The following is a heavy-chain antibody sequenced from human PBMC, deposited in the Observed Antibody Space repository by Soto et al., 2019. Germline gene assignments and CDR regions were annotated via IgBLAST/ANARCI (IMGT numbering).Heavy chain of an antibody. D-gene: IGHD6-13*01. V-gene: IGHV5-51*01. Sequence: GESLKISCNGSGYSFTIYWIGWVRQMPGKGLEWMGIIYPGDSDTRYSPSFQGQVTISADKSISTAYLQWSSLKASDTAMYYCASSPFRQQLPPFDYWGQGTLVTVSS. CDR1: GYSFTIYW. J-gene: IGHJ4*02. CDR2: IYPGDSDT. CDR3: ASSPFRQQLPPFDY.